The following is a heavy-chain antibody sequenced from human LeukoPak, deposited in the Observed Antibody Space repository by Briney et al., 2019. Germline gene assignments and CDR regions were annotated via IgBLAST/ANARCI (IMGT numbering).Heavy chain of an antibody. CDR1: GGSISSSSYY. J-gene: IGHJ4*02. CDR3: ARVRYGSGSYSDY. D-gene: IGHD3-10*01. CDR2: IYYSGST. Sequence: SETLSLTCTVSGGSISSSSYYWGWIRQPPGKGLEWIGSIYYSGSTYYNPSLKSRVTISVDTSKNQFSLKLSSVTAADTAVYYCARVRYGSGSYSDYWGQGTLVTVSS. V-gene: IGHV4-39*07.